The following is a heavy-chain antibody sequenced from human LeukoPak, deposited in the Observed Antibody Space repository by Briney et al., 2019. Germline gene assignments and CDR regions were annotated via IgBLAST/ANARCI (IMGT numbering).Heavy chain of an antibody. Sequence: SETLSLTCTVSGGSISSYYWSWIRQPPGKGLEWIGYIYYSGSTNYNPSLKSRVTISVDTSKNQFSLKLSSVTAADTAVYYCARVAAVAGISFDYWGQGTLVTVSS. CDR2: IYYSGST. CDR1: GGSISSYY. J-gene: IGHJ4*02. V-gene: IGHV4-59*01. CDR3: ARVAAVAGISFDY. D-gene: IGHD6-19*01.